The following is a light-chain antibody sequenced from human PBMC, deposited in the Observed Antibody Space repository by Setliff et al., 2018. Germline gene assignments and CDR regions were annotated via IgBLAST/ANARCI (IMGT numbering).Light chain of an antibody. V-gene: IGLV2-8*01. J-gene: IGLJ1*01. CDR2: EVT. CDR1: SSDIGDYKY. CDR3: SAYAGSNNWGV. Sequence: QSVLTQPASVSGSPGQSITISCSGTSSDIGDYKYVSWYQQHPGKVPKLILYEVTKRPSGVPDRFSGSKSGNTASLTVSGLQADDEADYYCSAYAGSNNWGVFGTGTKVTVL.